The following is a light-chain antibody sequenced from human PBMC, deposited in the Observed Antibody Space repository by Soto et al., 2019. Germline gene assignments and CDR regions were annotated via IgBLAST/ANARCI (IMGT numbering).Light chain of an antibody. J-gene: IGLJ1*01. Sequence: SVLTQPASVSGSPGQSITISCTGTSSDIGSYNYVSWYQQHPGQAPKLMIYDVTNRPSGVSNRFSGSKSGNTASLTISGLQAEDEADYYCSSPRSSSFYVFGTGTKLTVL. V-gene: IGLV2-14*03. CDR3: SSPRSSSFYV. CDR1: SSDIGSYNY. CDR2: DVT.